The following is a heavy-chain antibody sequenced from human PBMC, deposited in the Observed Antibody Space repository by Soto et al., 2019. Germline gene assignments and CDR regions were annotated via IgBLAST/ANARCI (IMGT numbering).Heavy chain of an antibody. D-gene: IGHD3-10*01. CDR2: IIPILGIA. Sequence: QVQLVQSGAEVKKPGSSVKVSCKAGRGTFSSCTRRWVRQAPGQGLEWMGRIIPILGIANYAQKFQGRVTITADKSTSTAYMELSSLRSEDTAVYYCASLMSSGYYYGMDVWGQGTTVTVSS. J-gene: IGHJ6*02. CDR3: ASLMSSGYYYGMDV. V-gene: IGHV1-69*02. CDR1: RGTFSSCT.